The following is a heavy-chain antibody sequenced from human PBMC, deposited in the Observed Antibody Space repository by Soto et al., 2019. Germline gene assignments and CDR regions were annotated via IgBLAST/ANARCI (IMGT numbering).Heavy chain of an antibody. V-gene: IGHV4-59*01. CDR2: IYYSGST. CDR3: ARSRYSYGTTIDY. CDR1: GGSISSYY. J-gene: IGHJ4*02. Sequence: SETLSLTCTVSGGSISSYYWSWIRQPPGKGLEWIGYIYYSGSTNYNPSLKSRVTISVDTSKNQFSLKLSSVTAADTAMYYCARSRYSYGTTIDYWGQGTLVTVSS. D-gene: IGHD5-18*01.